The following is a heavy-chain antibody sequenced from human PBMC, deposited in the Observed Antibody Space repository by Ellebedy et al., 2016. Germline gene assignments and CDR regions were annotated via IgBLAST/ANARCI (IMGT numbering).Heavy chain of an antibody. D-gene: IGHD2-8*02. CDR1: GFTFSAYG. CDR3: AREGAEGFDLVRYFEN. V-gene: IGHV3-33*08. CDR2: MSYDGSKK. J-gene: IGHJ4*02. Sequence: GESLKISCAASGFTFSAYGMHWVRQAPGKGLEWVAFMSYDGSKKYYADSVKGRFTISRDNSKNTLYLQMNSLRAEDTAVYYCAREGAEGFDLVRYFENWGQGTLVTVSS.